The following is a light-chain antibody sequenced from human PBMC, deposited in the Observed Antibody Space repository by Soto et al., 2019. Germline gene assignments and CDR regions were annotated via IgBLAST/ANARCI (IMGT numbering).Light chain of an antibody. CDR2: KAS. CDR3: QHYNTYYRA. Sequence: DIQMTQSPSTLSASVGDRITITCRASQSINTWLAWYQQKPGKAPNLVIYKASSIQSEVPSSFSGSGPGTEFTLSFSGPKPDYYANFYCQHYNTYYRAFGQATQV. V-gene: IGKV1-5*03. CDR1: QSINTW. J-gene: IGKJ1*01.